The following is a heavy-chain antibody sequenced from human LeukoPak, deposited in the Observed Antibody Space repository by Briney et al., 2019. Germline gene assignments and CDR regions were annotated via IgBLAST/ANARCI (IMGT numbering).Heavy chain of an antibody. V-gene: IGHV3-30*18. CDR2: ISFDGSNK. Sequence: GGSLRLSCAASGFTFSSYGMHWVRQAPGGGLGWGAVISFDGSNKNYADSVKGRFTISRDNSKNTLYLQMNSLRAEDTAVYYCAKGGWFGELPYYYFDYWGQGTLVTVSS. J-gene: IGHJ4*02. CDR1: GFTFSSYG. CDR3: AKGGWFGELPYYYFDY. D-gene: IGHD3-10*01.